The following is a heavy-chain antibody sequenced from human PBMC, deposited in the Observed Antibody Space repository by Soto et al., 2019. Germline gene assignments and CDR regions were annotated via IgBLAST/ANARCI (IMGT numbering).Heavy chain of an antibody. J-gene: IGHJ4*02. V-gene: IGHV3-49*03. CDR3: TRDLPEDVPNGDYADY. CDR1: GFTFGDYA. CDR2: IRSKAYGGTT. D-gene: IGHD4-17*01. Sequence: PGGSLRLSCTASGFTFGDYAMSWFRQAPGKGLEWVGFIRSKAYGGTTEYAASVKGRFTISRDDSKSIAYLQMNSLKTEDTAVYYCTRDLPEDVPNGDYADYWGQGTLVTVSS.